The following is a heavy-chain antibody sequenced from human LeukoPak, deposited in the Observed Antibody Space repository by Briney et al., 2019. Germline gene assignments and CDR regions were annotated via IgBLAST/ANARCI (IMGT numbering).Heavy chain of an antibody. V-gene: IGHV3-48*03. Sequence: QTGGSLRLSCAASGFTFSSYEMSWVRQAPGKGLEWVSYISSSGSTIYYADSVKGRFTISRDNAKNSLYLQMNSLRAEDTAVYYCARDPYYDSSGYYWLWGQGTLVTVSS. CDR3: ARDPYYDSSGYYWL. CDR1: GFTFSSYE. J-gene: IGHJ4*02. CDR2: ISSSGSTI. D-gene: IGHD3-22*01.